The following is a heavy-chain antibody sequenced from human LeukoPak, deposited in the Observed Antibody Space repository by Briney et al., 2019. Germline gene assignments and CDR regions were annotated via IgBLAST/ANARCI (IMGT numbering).Heavy chain of an antibody. V-gene: IGHV5-51*01. D-gene: IGHD5-18*01. CDR3: AKGGGAMAPDDAFDI. J-gene: IGHJ3*02. Sequence: GESLKISCKGSGYSFTSYWIGWVRQMPGKGLEWMGIIYPGDSDTRYSPSFQGPVTISADKSISIAYLQWSSLRASDTAMYYCAKGGGAMAPDDAFDIWGQGTMVTVSS. CDR2: IYPGDSDT. CDR1: GYSFTSYW.